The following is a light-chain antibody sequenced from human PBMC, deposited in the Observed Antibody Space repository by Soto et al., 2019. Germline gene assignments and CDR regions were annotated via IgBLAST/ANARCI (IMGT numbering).Light chain of an antibody. V-gene: IGLV2-11*01. CDR2: DVT. J-gene: IGLJ2*01. Sequence: QSVLTQPPSASGTPGQSVTISCSGTSSDVGNYKYVSWYQQHPGKAPKLMIYDVTKRPSGVPDRFSGSKSGNTASLTISGLQAEDEADYYCCSYAGSYSVVFGGGTQLTVL. CDR1: SSDVGNYKY. CDR3: CSYAGSYSVV.